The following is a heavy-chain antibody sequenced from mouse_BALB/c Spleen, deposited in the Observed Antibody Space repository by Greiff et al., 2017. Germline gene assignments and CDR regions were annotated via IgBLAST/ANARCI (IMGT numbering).Heavy chain of an antibody. V-gene: IGHV5-4*02. D-gene: IGHD3-2*02. CDR2: ISDGGSYT. J-gene: IGHJ1*01. CDR3: ARDPQGDWYFDV. Sequence: EVMLVESGGGLVKPGGSLKLSCAASGFTFSDYYMYWVRQTPEKRLEWVATISDGGSYTYYPDSVKGRFTISRDNAKNNLYLQMSSLKSEDTAMYYCARDPQGDWYFDVWGAGTTVTVSS. CDR1: GFTFSDYY.